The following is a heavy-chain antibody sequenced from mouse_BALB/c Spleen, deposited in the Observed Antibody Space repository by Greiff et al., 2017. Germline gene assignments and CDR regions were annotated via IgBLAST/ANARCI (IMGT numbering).Heavy chain of an antibody. CDR2: IDPANGNT. Sequence: VQLQQSGAELVKPGASVKLSCTASGFNIKDTYMHWVKQRPEQGLEWIGRIDPANGNTKYDPKFQGKATITADTSSNTAYLQLSSLTSEDTAVYYCARRIYYYGRGGAMDYWGQGTSVTVSS. CDR3: ARRIYYYGRGGAMDY. J-gene: IGHJ4*01. D-gene: IGHD1-1*01. V-gene: IGHV14-3*02. CDR1: GFNIKDTY.